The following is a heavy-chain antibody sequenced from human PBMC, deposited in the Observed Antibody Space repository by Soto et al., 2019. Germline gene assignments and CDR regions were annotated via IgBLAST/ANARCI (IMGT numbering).Heavy chain of an antibody. D-gene: IGHD4-4*01. CDR1: GYTFTSYY. J-gene: IGHJ4*02. CDR2: INPSGGST. Sequence: QVQLVQSGAEVKKPGASVKVSCKASGYTFTSYYMHWVRQAPGQGLEWMGIINPSGGSTNCAQKFQGRVTMTMDTSTSTVNMELSSLRSEDTAVYYCAREGEHSNDDGAFDYWGQGTLVTVSS. V-gene: IGHV1-46*01. CDR3: AREGEHSNDDGAFDY.